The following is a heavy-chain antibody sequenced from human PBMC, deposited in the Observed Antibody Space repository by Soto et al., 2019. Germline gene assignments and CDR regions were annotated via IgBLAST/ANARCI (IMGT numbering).Heavy chain of an antibody. D-gene: IGHD2-2*01. V-gene: IGHV3-53*01. CDR1: GFTVSSNY. Sequence: LRLSCAASGFTVSSNYMSWVRQAPGKGLEWVSVIYSGGSTYYADSVKGRFTISRDNSKNTLYLQVNSLRAEDTAVYYCARDRPYCSSTSCSPSYYGMDVWGQGTTVTVSS. CDR2: IYSGGST. CDR3: ARDRPYCSSTSCSPSYYGMDV. J-gene: IGHJ6*02.